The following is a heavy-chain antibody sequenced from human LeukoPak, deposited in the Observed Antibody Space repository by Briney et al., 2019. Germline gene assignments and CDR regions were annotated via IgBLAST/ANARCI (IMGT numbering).Heavy chain of an antibody. CDR2: INWNGGST. CDR3: ATPRASITVAGLFDY. Sequence: PGGSLRLSCAASGFTFDDYGMSWVRQAPGKGLEWVSGINWNGGSTGYADSVKGRFTISRDNSKNTLYLQMNSLRAEDTAVYYCATPRASITVAGLFDYWGQGTLVTVSS. J-gene: IGHJ4*02. CDR1: GFTFDDYG. D-gene: IGHD6-19*01. V-gene: IGHV3-20*04.